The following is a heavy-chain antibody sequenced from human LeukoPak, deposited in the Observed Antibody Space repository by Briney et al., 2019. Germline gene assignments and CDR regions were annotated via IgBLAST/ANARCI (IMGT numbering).Heavy chain of an antibody. D-gene: IGHD6-13*01. CDR2: INPNSGGT. Sequence: GASVKVSCKASGYTFTGYYMHWVRQAPGQGLEWMGWINPNSGGTNYAQKFQGRVTMTRDTSISTAYMELSRLRSDDTAVYCCARGSWDQLVTTRGFDPWGQGTLVTVSS. J-gene: IGHJ5*02. CDR3: ARGSWDQLVTTRGFDP. V-gene: IGHV1-2*02. CDR1: GYTFTGYY.